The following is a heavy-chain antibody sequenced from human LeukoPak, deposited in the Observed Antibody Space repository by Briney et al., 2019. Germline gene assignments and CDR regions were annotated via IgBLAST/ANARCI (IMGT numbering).Heavy chain of an antibody. J-gene: IGHJ4*02. CDR2: ISSSSSTI. V-gene: IGHV3-48*04. CDR1: GFTFSSYS. D-gene: IGHD6-6*01. CDR3: ARARYSSSSGPLDY. Sequence: PGGSLRLSCAASGFTFSSYSMNWVRQAPGKGLEWVSYISSSSSTIYYADSVKGRFTISRDNAKNSLYLQMNSLRAEDTAVYYCARARYSSSSGPLDYWGQGTLVTVSS.